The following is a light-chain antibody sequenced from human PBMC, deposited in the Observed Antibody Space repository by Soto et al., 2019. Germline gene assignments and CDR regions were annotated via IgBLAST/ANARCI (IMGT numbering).Light chain of an antibody. Sequence: DIQLTQSPAFLSASVGDRVSITCRASQGIDNYLAWYQQKQGKAPNLLIYAAYTLQDGVPSRFSGSGSGTEFTLTITNLQPEDFATYHCQQLKSYRITCGPGTKVD. CDR1: QGIDNY. CDR2: AAY. J-gene: IGKJ3*01. CDR3: QQLKSYRIT. V-gene: IGKV1-9*01.